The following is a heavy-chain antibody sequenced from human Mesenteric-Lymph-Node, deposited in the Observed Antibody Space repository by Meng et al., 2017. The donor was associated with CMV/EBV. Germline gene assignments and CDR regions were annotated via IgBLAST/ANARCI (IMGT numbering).Heavy chain of an antibody. J-gene: IGHJ4*02. V-gene: IGHV4-34*01. CDR3: ARAPPYCSSTSCYLDY. CDR2: INHSGST. D-gene: IGHD2-2*01. CDR1: GGSFSGYY. Sequence: YGGSFSGYYWSWIRQPPGKGLEWIGEINHSGSTNYNPSHKSRVTISVDTSKNQFSLKLNSVTAADTAVYYCARAPPYCSSTSCYLDYWGQGTLVTVSS.